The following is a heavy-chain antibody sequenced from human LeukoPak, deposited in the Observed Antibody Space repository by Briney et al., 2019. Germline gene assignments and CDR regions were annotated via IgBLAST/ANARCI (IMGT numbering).Heavy chain of an antibody. Sequence: PSETLSLTCTVSGGSISSYYWSWIRQPPGNRLEWIGYIYYTGRTTYNPSVKSRVTISADTSKNQFSLRLNSVTAADTAVYFCASAPLGNSFGYMAYWGQGALVTVSS. V-gene: IGHV4-59*12. J-gene: IGHJ4*02. CDR1: GGSISSYY. CDR3: ASAPLGNSFGYMAY. CDR2: IYYTGRT. D-gene: IGHD5-18*01.